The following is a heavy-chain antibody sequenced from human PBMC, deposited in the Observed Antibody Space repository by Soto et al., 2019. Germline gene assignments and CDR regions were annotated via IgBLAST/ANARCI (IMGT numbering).Heavy chain of an antibody. CDR1: GYIFTNHW. D-gene: IGHD6-13*01. V-gene: IGHV5-51*01. J-gene: IGHJ3*02. Sequence: GESLKISCQGSGYIFTNHWIGWVRQMPGKGLEWMGIIYPANSESRYSPSFQGQVTISADKSTSTAYLQWDSLKASDTAMYYCARPGGIAIVLDAFNIWGQGTMVTVSS. CDR2: IYPANSES. CDR3: ARPGGIAIVLDAFNI.